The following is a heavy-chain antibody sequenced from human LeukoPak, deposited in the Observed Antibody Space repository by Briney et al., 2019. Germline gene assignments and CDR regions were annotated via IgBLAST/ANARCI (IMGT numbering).Heavy chain of an antibody. CDR2: IRYDGSNK. CDR3: ASLVLLWLGESGLAAGHVDKDV. J-gene: IGHJ6*03. Sequence: HPGGSLRLSCAASGFTFSSYGMHWVRQAPGKGLEWVAFIRYDGSNKYYADSVKGRFTISRDNSKNTLYLQMNGLRPEDTAKHYCASLVLLWLGESGLAAGHVDKDVGGKGTTVTVSS. D-gene: IGHD3-10*01. CDR1: GFTFSSYG. V-gene: IGHV3-30*02.